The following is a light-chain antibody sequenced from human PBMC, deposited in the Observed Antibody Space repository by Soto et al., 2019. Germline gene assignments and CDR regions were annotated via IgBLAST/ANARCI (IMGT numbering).Light chain of an antibody. Sequence: QSALTQPPSASGSPGQSVTISCTGTSSDIGGYNFVSWYQQHPGKAPKLMIDEVNNRFSGVSNRFSGSKSGNTASLTISGLLTEDEADYYCSSYTTTNTYVFGTGTKLTVL. CDR2: EVN. V-gene: IGLV2-14*01. J-gene: IGLJ1*01. CDR3: SSYTTTNTYV. CDR1: SSDIGGYNF.